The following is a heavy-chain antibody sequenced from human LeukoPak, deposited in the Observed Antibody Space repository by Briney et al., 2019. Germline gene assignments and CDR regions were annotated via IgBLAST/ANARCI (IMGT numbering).Heavy chain of an antibody. CDR1: GFTFSSYA. Sequence: GGTLRLSCSASGFTFSSYAMTWVRQTPGKGLESVSSLSATGGSKFHADSVRGRFTIPRDNSKNTVYLQMNSLRAEDTAVYYCAKLGNYYESSTYPDYWGQGTLVTVSS. V-gene: IGHV3-23*01. CDR2: LSATGGSK. J-gene: IGHJ4*02. CDR3: AKLGNYYESSTYPDY. D-gene: IGHD3-22*01.